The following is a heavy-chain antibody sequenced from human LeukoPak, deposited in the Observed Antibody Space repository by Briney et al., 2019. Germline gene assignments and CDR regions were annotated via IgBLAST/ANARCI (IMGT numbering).Heavy chain of an antibody. V-gene: IGHV4-61*02. CDR1: GDSISSGDYY. CDR2: ISSSGST. Sequence: PSETLSLTCTVSGDSISSGDYYWSWIRQPGGKGLEWIGRISSSGSTNYNPSLKSRVTISVDTSKNQFSLKLSSVTAADTAVYYCARGTRLLPYAFDIWGQGTMVTVSS. J-gene: IGHJ3*02. CDR3: ARGTRLLPYAFDI. D-gene: IGHD1-26*01.